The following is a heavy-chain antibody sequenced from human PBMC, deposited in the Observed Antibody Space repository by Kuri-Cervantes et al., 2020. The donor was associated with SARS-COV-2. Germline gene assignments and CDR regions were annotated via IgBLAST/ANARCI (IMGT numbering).Heavy chain of an antibody. CDR3: ARGPSSSSFAGAKSRNDY. V-gene: IGHV3-74*01. CDR1: GFTLNNYW. CDR2: LSTDGSRA. J-gene: IGHJ4*02. Sequence: PLASSGFTLNNYWMHWVRQAPGKGLVGVSRLSTDGSRADHADSVKSRFTISRDNYKNTLYLQMNSLRAEDTAVYYVARGPSSSSFAGAKSRNDYWGQGTLVTVSS. D-gene: IGHD6-6*01.